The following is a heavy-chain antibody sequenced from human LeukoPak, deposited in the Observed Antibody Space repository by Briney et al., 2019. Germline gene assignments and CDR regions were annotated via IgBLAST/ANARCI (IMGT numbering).Heavy chain of an antibody. Sequence: SQPLSLTCTVSGGSISSGSYYWSWIRQPAGKGLEWIGRIYTSGSTNYKPSLKSRVTISVDTSKNQFSLKLSSVTAADTAVYYCARVYKRGGYQNWFDPWGQGTLVTVSS. CDR1: GGSISSGSYY. J-gene: IGHJ5*02. CDR3: ARVYKRGGYQNWFDP. V-gene: IGHV4-61*02. D-gene: IGHD3-22*01. CDR2: IYTSGST.